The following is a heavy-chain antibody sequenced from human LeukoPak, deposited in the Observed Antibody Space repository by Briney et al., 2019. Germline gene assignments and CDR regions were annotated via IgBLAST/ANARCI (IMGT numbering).Heavy chain of an antibody. Sequence: GGSLRLSCAASGFTFSSYSMNWVRQAPGKGLEWVSSLSSSSSYIDYADSVKGRFTISRDNAKNSLFLQMNSLRAEDTAVYYCARSPNYKGFFDYWGQGTLVTVSS. V-gene: IGHV3-21*01. J-gene: IGHJ4*02. CDR3: ARSPNYKGFFDY. CDR2: LSSSSSYI. D-gene: IGHD3-10*01. CDR1: GFTFSSYS.